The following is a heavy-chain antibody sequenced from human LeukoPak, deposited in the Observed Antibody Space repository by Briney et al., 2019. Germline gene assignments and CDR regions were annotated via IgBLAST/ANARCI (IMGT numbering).Heavy chain of an antibody. D-gene: IGHD3-10*01. CDR1: GFTFSSYW. CDR2: IKQDGSEK. J-gene: IGHJ4*02. V-gene: IGHV3-7*03. CDR3: TTTGVSGNGAPKGQVPDDY. Sequence: GGSLRLSCAASGFTFSSYWMSWVRQAPGKGLEWVANIKQDGSEKYYVDSVKGRFTISRDDSKNTLYLQMNSLKTEDTAVYYCTTTGVSGNGAPKGQVPDDYWGQGTLVTVSS.